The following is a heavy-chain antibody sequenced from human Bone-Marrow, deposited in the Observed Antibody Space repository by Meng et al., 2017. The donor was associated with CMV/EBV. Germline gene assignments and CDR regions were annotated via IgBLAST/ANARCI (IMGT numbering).Heavy chain of an antibody. D-gene: IGHD3-10*01. CDR1: GYTVTSYY. Sequence: ASVKVSCKASGYTVTSYYMHWVRQAPGQGLEWMGVINPSGGGTNYAQKFQGRVTMTSDTSTSTVYMELSSLRSEDTAMYYCAREDLVDGSGNYFDYWGQGTLVPSPQ. J-gene: IGHJ4*02. CDR3: AREDLVDGSGNYFDY. V-gene: IGHV1-46*01. CDR2: INPSGGGT.